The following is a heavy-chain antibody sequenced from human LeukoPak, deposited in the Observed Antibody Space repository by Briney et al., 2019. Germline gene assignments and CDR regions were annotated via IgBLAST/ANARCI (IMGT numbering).Heavy chain of an antibody. CDR1: GDSFSSYY. J-gene: IGHJ4*02. D-gene: IGHD1-26*01. Sequence: TSETLSLTCTVSGDSFSSYYWNWIRQPAGKGLEWIGRIYTSGIANYNPSLKRRVTISVDTPKKQFSLRLTSVTAADSAVYYCARARQGYSGSDFDYWGQGTLVTVSS. CDR2: IYTSGIA. CDR3: ARARQGYSGSDFDY. V-gene: IGHV4-4*07.